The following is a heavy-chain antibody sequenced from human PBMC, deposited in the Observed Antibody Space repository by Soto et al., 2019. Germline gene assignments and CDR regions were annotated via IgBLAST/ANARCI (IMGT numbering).Heavy chain of an antibody. V-gene: IGHV2-5*02. J-gene: IGHJ6*02. CDR3: ARGQEGLDV. CDR1: GFSLSTSGVG. CDR2: IYWDDDK. Sequence: QITLKESGPTLVKPTQTLTLTCTFSGFSLSTSGVGVGWIRQPPGKALEWLALIYWDDDKFYSPSLKSRLTXXKDTSKNQVVLTMTNMDPVDTATYYCARGQEGLDVWGQGTTVTVSS.